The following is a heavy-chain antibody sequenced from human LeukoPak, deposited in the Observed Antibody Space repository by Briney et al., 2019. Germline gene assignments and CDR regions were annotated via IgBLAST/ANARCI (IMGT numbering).Heavy chain of an antibody. V-gene: IGHV3-30*18. J-gene: IGHJ6*04. CDR2: ISYDGSNK. CDR1: GFTFSSYG. D-gene: IGHD3-10*01. Sequence: PGRSLRLFCAASGFTFSSYGMHWVRQAPGKGLEWVAVISYDGSNKYYADSVKGRFTISRDNSKNTLYLQMNSLRAEDTAVYYCAKDAYYGSGSYYIHRGPSGMDVWGKGTTVTVSS. CDR3: AKDAYYGSGSYYIHRGPSGMDV.